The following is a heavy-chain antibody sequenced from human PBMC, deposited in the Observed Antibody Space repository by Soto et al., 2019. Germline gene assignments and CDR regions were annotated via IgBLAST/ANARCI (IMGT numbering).Heavy chain of an antibody. CDR3: ASVTDRWFEP. D-gene: IGHD4-4*01. V-gene: IGHV4-59*01. CDR2: IYYSGIT. J-gene: IGHJ5*02. Sequence: SETLSLTCTVCGGSISSYYCSWIRQPPWKGLEWIGYIYYSGITNYNPSLKSRVTISVDTSKNQFSLKLSSVNAADTAVYYCASVTDRWFEPWGQGTLVAVCS. CDR1: GGSISSYY.